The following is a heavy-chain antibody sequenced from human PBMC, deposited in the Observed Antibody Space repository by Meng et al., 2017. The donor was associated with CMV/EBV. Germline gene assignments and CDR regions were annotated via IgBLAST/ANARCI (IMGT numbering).Heavy chain of an antibody. CDR2: INHNEST. D-gene: IGHD3-16*01. Sequence: VLGGYCGGCYWNWVRQAPGKGREWIGRINHNESTNYNPSLKRRVAISEDTSTNQFSLELSSVTAADTGVYYCARCRLSPAWGAFDYWGQGTLVTVSS. CDR1: GGYCGGCY. J-gene: IGHJ4*02. V-gene: IGHV4-34*01. CDR3: ARCRLSPAWGAFDY.